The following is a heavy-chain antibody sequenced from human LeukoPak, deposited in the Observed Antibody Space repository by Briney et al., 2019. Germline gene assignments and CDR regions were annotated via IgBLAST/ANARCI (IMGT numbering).Heavy chain of an antibody. CDR2: IYSGGST. D-gene: IGHD3-10*01. CDR1: GFSFRTYE. Sequence: PGGSLRLSCAASGFSFRTYEMNWVRQAPGRGLEWVSVIYSGGSTYYAGSGKGRFPISRYNAKNALFLQMNSMRAGDTAVYYCAIGTVTMVDYWGQGTLVTVSS. V-gene: IGHV3-66*01. CDR3: AIGTVTMVDY. J-gene: IGHJ4*02.